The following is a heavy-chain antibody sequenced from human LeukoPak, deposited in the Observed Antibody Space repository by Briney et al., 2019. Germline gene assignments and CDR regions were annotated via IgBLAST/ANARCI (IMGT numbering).Heavy chain of an antibody. Sequence: GGSLRLSCAASGFTVSSSYMSWVRQAPGKWLEWVSLIYSGGSTHYADSVKGRFTFSRDTSKNTLYLQMNSLRAEDTALYYCARDIRDSSGYYYYFDNWGQGTLVTVSS. J-gene: IGHJ4*02. CDR1: GFTVSSSY. CDR3: ARDIRDSSGYYYYFDN. CDR2: IYSGGST. D-gene: IGHD3-22*01. V-gene: IGHV3-66*02.